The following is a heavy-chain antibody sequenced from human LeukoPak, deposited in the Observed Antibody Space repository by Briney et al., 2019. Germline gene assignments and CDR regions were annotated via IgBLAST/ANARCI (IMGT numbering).Heavy chain of an antibody. CDR3: AKNSGTYNWNDPHDY. CDR2: IYSGGST. V-gene: IGHV3-53*04. CDR1: GFTVSSNY. D-gene: IGHD1-20*01. J-gene: IGHJ4*02. Sequence: GGSLRLSCAASGFTVSSNYMSWVRQAPGKGLEWVPVIYSGGSTYYADSVKGRFTISRHNSKNTLYLQMNSLRAEDTAVYYCAKNSGTYNWNDPHDYWGQGTLVTVSS.